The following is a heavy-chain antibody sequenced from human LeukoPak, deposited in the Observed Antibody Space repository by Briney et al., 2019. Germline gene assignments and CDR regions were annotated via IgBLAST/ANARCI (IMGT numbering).Heavy chain of an antibody. CDR1: GYTFTSYY. J-gene: IGHJ3*02. V-gene: IGHV1-46*01. D-gene: IGHD6-13*01. Sequence: GASVKVSCKASGYTFTSYYMHWVRQAPGQGLEWMGIINPSGGSTSYAQKFQGRVTMTRDTSTSTVYMELSSLRSEDTVVYYCARDLAAAGTNHDAFGIWGQGTMVTVSS. CDR3: ARDLAAAGTNHDAFGI. CDR2: INPSGGST.